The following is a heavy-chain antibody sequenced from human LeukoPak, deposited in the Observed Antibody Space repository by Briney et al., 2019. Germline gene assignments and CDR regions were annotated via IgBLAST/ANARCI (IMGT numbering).Heavy chain of an antibody. D-gene: IGHD4-11*01. CDR2: IYHSGST. CDR3: ARELTYSNFDY. Sequence: SETLSLTCTVSGYSISSGYYWGWIRQPPGKGLEWIGSIYHSGSTYYNPSLKSRVTISVDTSKNQFSLKLSSVTAADTAVYYCARELTYSNFDYWGQGTLVTVSS. V-gene: IGHV4-38-2*02. CDR1: GYSISSGYY. J-gene: IGHJ4*02.